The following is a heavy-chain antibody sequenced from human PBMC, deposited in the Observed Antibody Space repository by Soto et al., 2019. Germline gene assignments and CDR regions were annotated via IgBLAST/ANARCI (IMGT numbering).Heavy chain of an antibody. Sequence: GGSLRLSCEASGLTFRSYAMNWVRQTQEKGLEWVSSISSTSTYTHYADSVKGRFTISRDNANNSLFLQMNSLRAEDTAIYYCARDLALAGNYWGQGALVTVSX. CDR1: GLTFRSYA. CDR3: ARDLALAGNY. J-gene: IGHJ4*02. V-gene: IGHV3-21*01. CDR2: ISSTSTYT. D-gene: IGHD6-19*01.